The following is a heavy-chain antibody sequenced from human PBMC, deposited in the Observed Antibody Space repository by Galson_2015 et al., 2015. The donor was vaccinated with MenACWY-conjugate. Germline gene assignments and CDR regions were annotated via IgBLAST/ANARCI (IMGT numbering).Heavy chain of an antibody. Sequence: SLRLSCAASGFTFSSYGMHWVRQAPGKGLEWVAVIWYDGSNKYYADSVKGRFTISRDNSKNTLYLQMNSLRAEDTAVYYCARDVVVTAIHYYYYYGMDVWGQGTTVTVPS. V-gene: IGHV3-33*01. CDR3: ARDVVVTAIHYYYYYGMDV. D-gene: IGHD2-21*02. J-gene: IGHJ6*02. CDR2: IWYDGSNK. CDR1: GFTFSSYG.